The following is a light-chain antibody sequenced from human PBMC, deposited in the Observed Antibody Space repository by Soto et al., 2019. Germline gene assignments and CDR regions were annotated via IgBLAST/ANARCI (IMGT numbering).Light chain of an antibody. Sequence: EIVMTQSPGTLSVSPGEIATLSCSASQPITSSLAWYQHKPGQAPRLLIFDASTRATDIPVRFSGSGSGTDFTLTISSLQSEDFAVYYCQQYNNWPPWTFGQGTRVEIK. V-gene: IGKV3-15*01. J-gene: IGKJ1*01. CDR2: DAS. CDR3: QQYNNWPPWT. CDR1: QPITSS.